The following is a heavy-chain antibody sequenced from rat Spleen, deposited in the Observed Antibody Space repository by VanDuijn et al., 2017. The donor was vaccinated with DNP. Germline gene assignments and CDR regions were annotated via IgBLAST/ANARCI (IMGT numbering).Heavy chain of an antibody. Sequence: EVQLVESGGGLVQPGRSLKLSCAASGFTFSDYYMAWVRQAPTKGLEWVAYIRYDGGNTYYGDSVKGRFTSSRDNARSILYLQMDSLRSEDTATYYCARPDYWGQGVMVTVSS. CDR1: GFTFSDYY. CDR3: ARPDY. J-gene: IGHJ2*01. CDR2: IRYDGGNT. V-gene: IGHV5-20*01.